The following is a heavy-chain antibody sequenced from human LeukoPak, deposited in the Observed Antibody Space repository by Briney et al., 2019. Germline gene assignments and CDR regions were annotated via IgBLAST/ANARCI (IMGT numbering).Heavy chain of an antibody. V-gene: IGHV1-46*01. CDR1: GYTFTSYY. D-gene: IGHD3-3*01. CDR2: INPSGGST. J-gene: IGHJ5*02. Sequence: ASVKVSCKASGYTFTSYYMHWVRHAPGQGLEWMGIINPSGGSTSYAQKFQGRVTMTRDMSTSTVYMELSSLRSEDTAEYYCAREGRRLLYLEWLLRPNWFDPWGQGTLVTVSS. CDR3: AREGRRLLYLEWLLRPNWFDP.